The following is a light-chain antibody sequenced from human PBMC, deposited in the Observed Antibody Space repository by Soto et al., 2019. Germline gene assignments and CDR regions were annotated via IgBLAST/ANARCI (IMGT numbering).Light chain of an antibody. J-gene: IGKJ3*01. CDR3: QQHLTIPFT. CDR1: QSVLYSSNNRNS. CDR2: WAS. Sequence: DIVMTQSPDFLAVSLGERATINCKSSQSVLYSSNNRNSLAWYQQRPGQPRKLLIYWASTRESGVPDRFTGSGSGTDFTLTINSLQAEDVAVYFCQQHLTIPFTFGPGTKVDIK. V-gene: IGKV4-1*01.